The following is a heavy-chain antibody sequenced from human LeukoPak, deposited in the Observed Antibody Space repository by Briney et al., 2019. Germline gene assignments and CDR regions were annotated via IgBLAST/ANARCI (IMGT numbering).Heavy chain of an antibody. D-gene: IGHD1-7*01. Sequence: SETLSLTCTVSGGSISSSVYYWGWIRQPPGKGLDWIGSIYYSGSTYYNPSLKSRVTISVDTSKNQFSLKLSSVTAADTAVCYCAGGTTYAMDVWGQGTTVTVSS. J-gene: IGHJ6*02. CDR1: GGSISSSVYY. V-gene: IGHV4-39*01. CDR2: IYYSGST. CDR3: AGGTTYAMDV.